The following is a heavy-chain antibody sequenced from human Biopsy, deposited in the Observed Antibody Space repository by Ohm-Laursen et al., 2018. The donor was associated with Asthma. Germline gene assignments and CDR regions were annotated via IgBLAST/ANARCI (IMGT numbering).Heavy chain of an antibody. CDR3: ARRGGVRRYFDY. D-gene: IGHD3-16*01. V-gene: IGHV4-30-4*01. CDR1: GGSISSGAYY. J-gene: IGHJ4*02. Sequence: TLSLTCIVSGGSISSGAYYWSWVRQPPRKGLEWIGYIYYIGSTYYNPSLKSRVAISLDTSKNQFSLKLSSVTAADTAVYFCARRGGVRRYFDYWGQGTLVTVSS. CDR2: IYYIGST.